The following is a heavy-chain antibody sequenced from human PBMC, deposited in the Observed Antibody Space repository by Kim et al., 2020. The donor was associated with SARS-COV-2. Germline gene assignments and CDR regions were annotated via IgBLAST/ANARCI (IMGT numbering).Heavy chain of an antibody. Sequence: ASVKVSCKASGYTFTGYYMHWVRQAPGQGLEWMGWINPNSGGTNYAQKFQGRVTMTRDTSISTAYMELSRLRSDDTAVYYCARVRRYDFWSGYWRWFDPWGQGTLVTVSS. CDR2: INPNSGGT. V-gene: IGHV1-2*02. CDR3: ARVRRYDFWSGYWRWFDP. CDR1: GYTFTGYY. J-gene: IGHJ5*02. D-gene: IGHD3-3*01.